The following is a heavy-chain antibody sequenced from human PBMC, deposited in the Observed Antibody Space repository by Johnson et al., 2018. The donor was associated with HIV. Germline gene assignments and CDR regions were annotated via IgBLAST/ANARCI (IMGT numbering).Heavy chain of an antibody. J-gene: IGHJ3*02. D-gene: IGHD2-21*01. CDR1: GFTFTSYP. CDR2: ISFDGSNR. V-gene: IGHV3-30*04. CDR3: ARGGGCGGDCYSGYDAFDI. Sequence: QMQLVESGGGVVQPGRSLRLSCAASGFTFTSYPMHWVRQAPGKGLEWVAVISFDGSNRNYADSVKGRFTISRDNSKNMLYLQRNSLREEDTAVFYCARGGGCGGDCYSGYDAFDIWGQGTMVTVSS.